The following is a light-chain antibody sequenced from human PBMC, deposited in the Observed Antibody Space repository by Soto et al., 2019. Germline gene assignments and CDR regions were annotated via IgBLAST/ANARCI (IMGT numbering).Light chain of an antibody. CDR3: CSFAGTGTQYV. CDR2: EGS. J-gene: IGLJ1*01. V-gene: IGLV2-23*01. CDR1: SSNIGSYNL. Sequence: QSALTQPAAVSGSLGQSITISCTGTSSNIGSYNLVSWYQHQPGKAPKIIIFEGSKRPSGVSNRFSGSRSGNTASLTISGLQAEEEADYYCCSFAGTGTQYVFGSGTKVTVL.